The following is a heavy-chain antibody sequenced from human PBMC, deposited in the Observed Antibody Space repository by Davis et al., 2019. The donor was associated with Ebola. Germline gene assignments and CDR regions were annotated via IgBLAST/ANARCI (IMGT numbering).Heavy chain of an antibody. V-gene: IGHV3-73*01. Sequence: GESLEISCAASGFTFSGSAMHWVRQASGKGLEWVGRIRSKANSYATAYAASVKGRFTISRDDSKNTAYLQMNSLKTEDTAVYYCTTSLPYGDYADYWGQGTLVTVSS. J-gene: IGHJ4*02. CDR1: GFTFSGSA. CDR3: TTSLPYGDYADY. D-gene: IGHD4-17*01. CDR2: IRSKANSYAT.